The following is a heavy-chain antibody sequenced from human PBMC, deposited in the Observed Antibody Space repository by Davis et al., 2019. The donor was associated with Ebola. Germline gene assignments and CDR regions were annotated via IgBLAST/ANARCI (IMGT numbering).Heavy chain of an antibody. Sequence: SGPTLVKPTQTLTLTCSFSGFSLTDIGVGVGWIRQPPGQAQEWLGIVYWAGDQRYSPSLKNRVTITGDTSQNHVVLTLTNMDPMDTATYYCARRRPTEVVGSPFDYWGQGTLVTVSA. CDR2: VYWAGDQ. J-gene: IGHJ4*02. D-gene: IGHD2-15*01. V-gene: IGHV2-5*02. CDR3: ARRRPTEVVGSPFDY. CDR1: GFSLTDIGVG.